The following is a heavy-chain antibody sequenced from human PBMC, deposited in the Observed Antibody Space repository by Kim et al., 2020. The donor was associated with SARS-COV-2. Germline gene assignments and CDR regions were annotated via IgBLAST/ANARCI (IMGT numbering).Heavy chain of an antibody. CDR2: I. V-gene: IGHV3-21*01. D-gene: IGHD1-26*01. Sequence: IYDADSVKGRFTISRDNAKNSLYLKMNSLRAEDTAVYYCARDLYSGSFDIWGQGTMVTVSS. J-gene: IGHJ3*02. CDR3: ARDLYSGSFDI.